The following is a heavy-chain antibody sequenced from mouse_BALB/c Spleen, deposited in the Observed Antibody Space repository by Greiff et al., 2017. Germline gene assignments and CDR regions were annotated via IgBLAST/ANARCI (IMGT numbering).Heavy chain of an antibody. D-gene: IGHD1-1*01. V-gene: IGHV5-6-5*01. CDR2: ISSGGST. CDR3: TRGNDGSGAY. CDR1: GFTFSSYA. J-gene: IGHJ3*01. Sequence: DVQLLESGGGLVKPGGSLKLSCAASGFTFSSYAMSWVRQTPGKRLEWVGSISSGGSTYYPDSVMGRFTISRDNARNILYLQMSSLRSEDTAMYYCTRGNDGSGAYWGQGTLVTVSA.